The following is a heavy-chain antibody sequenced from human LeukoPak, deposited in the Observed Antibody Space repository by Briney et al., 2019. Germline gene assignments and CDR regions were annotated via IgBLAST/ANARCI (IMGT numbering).Heavy chain of an antibody. CDR3: AREGYDSSGYYYYAFDI. CDR1: GFTFSSYG. CDR2: IWYDGSNK. V-gene: IGHV3-33*01. D-gene: IGHD3-22*01. Sequence: GRSLRLSCAASGFTFSSYGMHWVRQAPGKGLEWVAVIWYDGSNKYYADSVKGRFTISRDNSKITLYLQMNSLRAEDTAVYYCAREGYDSSGYYYYAFDIWGQGTMVTVSS. J-gene: IGHJ3*02.